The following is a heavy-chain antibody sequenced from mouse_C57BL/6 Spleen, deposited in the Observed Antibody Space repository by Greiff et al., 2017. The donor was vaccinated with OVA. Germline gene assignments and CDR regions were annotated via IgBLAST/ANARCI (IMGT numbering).Heavy chain of an antibody. CDR2: INPNNGGT. Sequence: EVQLQQSGPELVKPGASVKMSCKASGYTFTDYNMHWVKQSHGKSLEWIGYINPNNGGTSYKQKFKGKATLTVNKSSSTAYMELRSLTSEDSAVYYCAREDDYDQDYFDYWGQGTTLTVSS. D-gene: IGHD2-4*01. V-gene: IGHV1-22*01. J-gene: IGHJ2*01. CDR1: GYTFTDYN. CDR3: AREDDYDQDYFDY.